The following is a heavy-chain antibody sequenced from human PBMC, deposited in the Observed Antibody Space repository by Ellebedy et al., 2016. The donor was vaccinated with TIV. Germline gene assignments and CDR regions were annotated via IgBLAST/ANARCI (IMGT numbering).Heavy chain of an antibody. CDR3: ARMPIYSNSFGWFDP. D-gene: IGHD6-13*01. J-gene: IGHJ5*02. V-gene: IGHV4-59*01. Sequence: SETLSLTCSVSGGSPNNYYWTWIRQLPGKGLEWVGYITDSGRTTYNPSLETRITVAADTSKSQFSLQLTSVTAADTAVYYCARMPIYSNSFGWFDPWGQGALVTVSS. CDR2: ITDSGRT. CDR1: GGSPNNYY.